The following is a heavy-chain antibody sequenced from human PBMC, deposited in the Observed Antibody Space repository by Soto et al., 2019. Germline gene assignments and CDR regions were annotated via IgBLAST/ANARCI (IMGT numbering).Heavy chain of an antibody. D-gene: IGHD3-10*01. CDR1: GFTFSNAL. V-gene: IGHV3-15*01. J-gene: IGHJ4*02. CDR2: IKSKTDGGTT. Sequence: GGPLRLSCVASGFTFSNALMSWVRQAPGKGLEWVGRIKSKTDGGTTDYAAPVKGRFTISRDDSKNTLYLQMNSLKTEDTAVYYCTTEPFSLVPVGGYWGQGTLVTVSS. CDR3: TTEPFSLVPVGGY.